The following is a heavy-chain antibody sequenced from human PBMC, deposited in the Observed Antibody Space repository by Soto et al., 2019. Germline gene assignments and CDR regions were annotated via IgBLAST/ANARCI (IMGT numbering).Heavy chain of an antibody. J-gene: IGHJ4*02. Sequence: VASVKVSCKVSGYTLTELSMHWVRQAPGKGLEWMGGFDPEEGETIYAQKFQGRVTMTEDTSTDTAYMELSSLRSEDTAEYYCATDHIVLMVYAGPFDYWGQGTLVTVSS. CDR3: ATDHIVLMVYAGPFDY. CDR1: GYTLTELS. D-gene: IGHD2-8*01. V-gene: IGHV1-24*01. CDR2: FDPEEGET.